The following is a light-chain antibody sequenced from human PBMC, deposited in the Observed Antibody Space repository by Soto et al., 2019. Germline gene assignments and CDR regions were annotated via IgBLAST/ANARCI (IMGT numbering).Light chain of an antibody. J-gene: IGLJ2*01. CDR2: GNS. V-gene: IGLV1-40*01. CDR3: QSYDSSLSGVV. CDR1: SSNIGAGYD. Sequence: QSVLTQPPSVSGAPGQRVTISCTGSSSNIGAGYDVHWYQQLPGTAPKLIIYGNSNRPSGVPDRFSCSKSGTSASLAITGLQAEDEADYYCQSYDSSLSGVVFGGGTKVTVL.